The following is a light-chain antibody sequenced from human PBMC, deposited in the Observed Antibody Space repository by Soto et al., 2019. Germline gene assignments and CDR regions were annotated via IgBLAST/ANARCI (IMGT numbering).Light chain of an antibody. Sequence: QSVLTQAPSASGTPGQRVTISCSGSSFNIGSNYVYWYQQLPGTAPKPVIFRNDQRPSGIPDRISGSKSGTSASLAISGLRSEDEADYYCSAWDDSLSGYVFGTGTKVTVL. CDR1: SFNIGSNY. CDR2: RND. CDR3: SAWDDSLSGYV. V-gene: IGLV1-47*01. J-gene: IGLJ1*01.